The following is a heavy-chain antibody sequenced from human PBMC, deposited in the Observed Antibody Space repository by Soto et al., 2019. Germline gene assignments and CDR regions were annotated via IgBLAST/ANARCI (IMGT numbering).Heavy chain of an antibody. J-gene: IGHJ3*02. CDR3: GRDQRLRDAFNI. CDR2: IYHSGST. Sequence: SETLSLTCPVSGGAISSGGYSWSWILQPPGRGLEWIGYIYHSGSTYYNPSLKSRVTISVDRSKNQFSLKLSSVTAADRAVYYCGRDQRLRDAFNIWGQGTRVTVS. CDR1: GGAISSGGYS. V-gene: IGHV4-30-2*01.